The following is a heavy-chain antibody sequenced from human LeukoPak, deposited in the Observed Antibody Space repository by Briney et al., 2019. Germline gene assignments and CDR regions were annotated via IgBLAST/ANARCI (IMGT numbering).Heavy chain of an antibody. V-gene: IGHV1-69*05. Sequence: SVKVSCKASGGTFSSYAISWVRQAPGQGLEWMGGIIPIFGTANYAQKFQGRVTITTDESTSTAYMELSSLRSEDTAVYYCAGAREYSSSGGHYYYYYYMDVWGKGTTVTVSS. CDR3: AGAREYSSSGGHYYYYYYMDV. D-gene: IGHD6-6*01. CDR1: GGTFSSYA. CDR2: IIPIFGTA. J-gene: IGHJ6*03.